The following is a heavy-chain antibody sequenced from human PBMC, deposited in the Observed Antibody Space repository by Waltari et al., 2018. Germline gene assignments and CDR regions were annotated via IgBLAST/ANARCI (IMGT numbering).Heavy chain of an antibody. V-gene: IGHV4-39*01. J-gene: IGHJ5*02. D-gene: IGHD2-15*01. CDR1: GGSISSSSYY. CDR3: ARIRVDCSGGSCYLDWFDP. CDR2: IYYSGST. Sequence: QLQLQESGPGLVKPSETLSLTCTVSGGSISSSSYYWGWIRQPPGKGLAWIGSIYYSGSTDYNPALKSRVTIFGDTSKNQFSLKLGSVTAADTAVYYCARIRVDCSGGSCYLDWFDPWGHGTLVTVSS.